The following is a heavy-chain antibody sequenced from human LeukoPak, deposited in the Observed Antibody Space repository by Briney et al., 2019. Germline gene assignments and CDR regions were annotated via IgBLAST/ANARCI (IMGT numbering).Heavy chain of an antibody. CDR1: GGSINSYY. J-gene: IGHJ6*03. Sequence: SETLSLTCTVSGGSINSYYWGWIRQPPGKGLEWIGSIYYSGSTYYNPSLKSRVTISVDTSKNQFSLKLSSVTAADTAVYYCARGVFGRPYYYMDVWGKGTTVTVSS. CDR3: ARGVFGRPYYYMDV. V-gene: IGHV4-39*07. CDR2: IYYSGST. D-gene: IGHD3-10*01.